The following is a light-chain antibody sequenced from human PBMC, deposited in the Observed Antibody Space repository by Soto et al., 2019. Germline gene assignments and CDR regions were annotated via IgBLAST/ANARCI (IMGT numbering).Light chain of an antibody. V-gene: IGKV3-20*01. CDR1: QSVSSSY. J-gene: IGKJ1*01. Sequence: EIVWTQSPGTLSLSPGERATLSCRASQSVSSSYLAWYQQKPGQAPRLLIYGASSRATGIPDRFSGSGSGTDLTLTISRLEPEDFAVYYCQQYGSSPRTFGQGTKVEIK. CDR3: QQYGSSPRT. CDR2: GAS.